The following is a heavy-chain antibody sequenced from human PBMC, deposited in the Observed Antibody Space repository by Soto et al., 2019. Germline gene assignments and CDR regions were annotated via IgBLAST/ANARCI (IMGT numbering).Heavy chain of an antibody. CDR2: IYNSGST. Sequence: QVQLQESGPGLVEPSQTLSLTCTVSGGSISSGDYYWSWIRQPPGKGLEWIGHIYNSGSTYSNPSLTSXXTXSXXTSKNQFSLKLSSVTAADTAVYYCARGPDGDKVDYWGQGTLVTVSS. J-gene: IGHJ4*02. D-gene: IGHD7-27*01. CDR1: GGSISSGDYY. V-gene: IGHV4-30-4*01. CDR3: ARGPDGDKVDY.